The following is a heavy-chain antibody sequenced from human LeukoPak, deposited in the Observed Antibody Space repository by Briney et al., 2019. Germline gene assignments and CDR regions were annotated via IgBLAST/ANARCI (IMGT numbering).Heavy chain of an antibody. J-gene: IGHJ5*02. Sequence: ASVKVSCKASGGTFSSYAISWVRQAPGQGLEWMGGIIPIFGTANYAQKFQGRVTITADESTGTAYMELSSLRSEDTAVYYCARGVTGATIPFNWFDPWGQGTLVTVSS. CDR1: GGTFSSYA. CDR2: IIPIFGTA. CDR3: ARGVTGATIPFNWFDP. V-gene: IGHV1-69*13. D-gene: IGHD1-26*01.